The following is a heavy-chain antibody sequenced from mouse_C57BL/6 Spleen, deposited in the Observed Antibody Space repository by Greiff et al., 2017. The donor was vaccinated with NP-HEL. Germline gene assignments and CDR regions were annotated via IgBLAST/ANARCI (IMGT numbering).Heavy chain of an antibody. CDR1: GYSFTGYY. CDR3: ARATTVGYFDY. D-gene: IGHD1-1*01. CDR2: INPSTGGT. V-gene: IGHV1-42*01. J-gene: IGHJ2*01. Sequence: EVQLQQSGPELVKPGASVKISCKASGYSFTGYYMNWVKQSPEKSLEWIGEINPSTGGTTYNQKFKAKATLTVDKSSSTAYMQLKSLPSEDSAVYYCARATTVGYFDYWGQGTTLTVSS.